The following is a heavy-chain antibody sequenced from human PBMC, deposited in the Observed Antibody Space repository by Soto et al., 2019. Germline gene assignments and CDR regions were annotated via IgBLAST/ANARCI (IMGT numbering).Heavy chain of an antibody. D-gene: IGHD3-10*01. CDR3: ARGEPYGSGAPADY. V-gene: IGHV1-69*13. J-gene: IGHJ4*02. CDR1: GGTFSSYA. Sequence: ASVKVSCKASGGTFSSYAISWVRQAPGQGLEWMGGIIPIFGTANYAQKFQGRVTITADESTSTAYMELSSLRSEDTAVYYCARGEPYGSGAPADYWGQGTLVTVSS. CDR2: IIPIFGTA.